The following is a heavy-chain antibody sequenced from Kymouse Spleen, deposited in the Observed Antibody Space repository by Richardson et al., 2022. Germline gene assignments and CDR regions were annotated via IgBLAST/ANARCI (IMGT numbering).Heavy chain of an antibody. Sequence: EVQLVESGGGLVQPGGSLRLSCAASGFTFSSYAMSWVRQAPGKGLEWVSAISGSGGSTYYADSVKGRFTISRDNSKNTLYLQMNSLRAEDTAVYYCAKEGAAPRLYYYGMDVWGQGTTVTVSS. CDR3: AKEGAAPRLYYYGMDV. D-gene: IGHD6-6*01. CDR2: ISGSGGST. V-gene: IGHV3-23*04. J-gene: IGHJ6*02. CDR1: GFTFSSYA.